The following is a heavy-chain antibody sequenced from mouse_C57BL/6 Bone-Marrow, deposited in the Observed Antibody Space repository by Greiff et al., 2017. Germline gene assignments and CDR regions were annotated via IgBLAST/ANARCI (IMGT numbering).Heavy chain of an antibody. V-gene: IGHV8-8*01. CDR3: ARIGTVVADWYFDV. CDR2: IWWDDDK. Sequence: QVTLKESGPGILQPSQTLSLTCPFSGFSLSTFGMGVGWIRQPSGKGLEWLAHIWWDDDKYYNPALKSRLTISKDTSKNQVFLKIANVDTADTATDYCARIGTVVADWYFDVWGTGTTVTVSS. CDR1: GFSLSTFGMG. D-gene: IGHD1-1*01. J-gene: IGHJ1*03.